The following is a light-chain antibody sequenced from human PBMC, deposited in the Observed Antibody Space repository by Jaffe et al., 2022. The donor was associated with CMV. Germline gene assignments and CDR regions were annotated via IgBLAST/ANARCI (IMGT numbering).Light chain of an antibody. CDR2: DNT. CDR3: QSYDSSLSGHVV. V-gene: IGLV1-40*01. J-gene: IGLJ2*01. Sequence: QSVLTQPPSVSGAPGQRVTISCTGSSSNIGADLDVDWYQQLPGTAPKLLIYDNTNRPSGVPDRFSGSKSGTSASLAITGLQAEDEADYFCQSYDSSLSGHVVFGGGTKLTVL. CDR1: SSNIGADLD.